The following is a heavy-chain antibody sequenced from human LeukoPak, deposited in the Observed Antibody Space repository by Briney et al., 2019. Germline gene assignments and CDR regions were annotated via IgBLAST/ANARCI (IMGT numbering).Heavy chain of an antibody. CDR1: GGSITNSGCY. V-gene: IGHV4-39*07. CDR2: IYHSGST. D-gene: IGHD2-15*01. CDR3: ARGPNIVVVVAATFDY. J-gene: IGHJ4*02. Sequence: SETLSLTCTVSGGSITNSGCYWGWIRQPPGKGLEWIGSIYHSGSTYYNPSLKSRVTISVDTSKNQFSLKLSSVTAADTAVYYCARGPNIVVVVAATFDYWGQGTLVTVSS.